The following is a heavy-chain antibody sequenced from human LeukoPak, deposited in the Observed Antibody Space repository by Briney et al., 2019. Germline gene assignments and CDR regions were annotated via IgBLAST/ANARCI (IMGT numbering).Heavy chain of an antibody. V-gene: IGHV3-48*03. D-gene: IGHD3-10*01. CDR1: GFTFSSYE. Sequence: GGSLRLSCAASGFTFSSYEMNWVRQAPGKGLEWVSYISSSGSTIYYADSVKGRFTISRDNAKNSLYLQMNSLRAEDTAVYYCVLPHYGSGSWNWFDPWGQGILVTVSS. CDR3: VLPHYGSGSWNWFDP. J-gene: IGHJ5*02. CDR2: ISSSGSTI.